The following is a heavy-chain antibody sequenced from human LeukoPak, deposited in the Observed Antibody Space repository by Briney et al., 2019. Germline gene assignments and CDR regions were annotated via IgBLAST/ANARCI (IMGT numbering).Heavy chain of an antibody. V-gene: IGHV4-38-2*02. CDR1: GYSISSGYF. Sequence: PSETLSLTCSVSGYSISSGYFWGWIRQPPGKGLEWIGSIYHSGSTYYNPSLKSRVTISVDTSKNHFSLKLSSVTAADTAVYHCARGPGVDTFDYWGQGTLVAVSS. CDR3: ARGPGVDTFDY. CDR2: IYHSGST. D-gene: IGHD5-18*01. J-gene: IGHJ4*02.